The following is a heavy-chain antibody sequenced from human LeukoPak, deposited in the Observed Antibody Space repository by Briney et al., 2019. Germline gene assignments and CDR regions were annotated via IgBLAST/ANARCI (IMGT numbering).Heavy chain of an antibody. CDR3: AREPGGGGSTIDY. CDR2: INPNSGGT. D-gene: IGHD2-15*01. Sequence: ASVKVSCKASGYTFTSYYMHWVRQAPGQGLEWMGRINPNSGGTNYAQKFQGRVTMTRDTSISTAYMELSRLRSDDTAVYYCAREPGGGGSTIDYWGQGTLVTVSS. CDR1: GYTFTSYY. V-gene: IGHV1-2*06. J-gene: IGHJ4*02.